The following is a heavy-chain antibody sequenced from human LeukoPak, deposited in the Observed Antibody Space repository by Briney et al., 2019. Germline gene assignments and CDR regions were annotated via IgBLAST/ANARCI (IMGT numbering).Heavy chain of an antibody. Sequence: ASVKVSCKASGYSFVGYHMHWMRQAPGQGLEWMGRINPNSGGTNYAQKFQGRVTMTRDTSISTAYMELSRLTSDDTAVYYCAPEYSSTWYHLDYWGQGTLVTVSS. CDR2: INPNSGGT. CDR1: GYSFVGYH. CDR3: APEYSSTWYHLDY. D-gene: IGHD6-13*01. V-gene: IGHV1-2*06. J-gene: IGHJ4*02.